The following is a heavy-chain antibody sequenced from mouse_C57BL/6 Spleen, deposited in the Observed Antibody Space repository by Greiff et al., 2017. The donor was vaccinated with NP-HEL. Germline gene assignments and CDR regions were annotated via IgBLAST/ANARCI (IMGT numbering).Heavy chain of an antibody. CDR2: IDPSDSET. D-gene: IGHD4-1*02. CDR3: ARSNWSPFDY. CDR1: GYTFTSYW. J-gene: IGHJ2*01. Sequence: VQLQQPGAELVRPGSSVKLSCKASGYTFTSYWMHWVKQRPIQGLEWIGNIDPSDSETHYNQKFKDKATLTVDKSSSTAYMQLSSLTSEDSAVDYCARSNWSPFDYWGQGTTLTVSS. V-gene: IGHV1-52*01.